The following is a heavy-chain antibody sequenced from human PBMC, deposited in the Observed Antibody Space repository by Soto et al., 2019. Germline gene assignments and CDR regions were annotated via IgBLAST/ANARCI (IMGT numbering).Heavy chain of an antibody. V-gene: IGHV1-3*04. Sequence: ASVKVSCKTSGYTFTTYAMHWVRQAPGQRLEWMGWINTANGNTKYSQKFQGRVSITRDTSAGTAYMELSSLISEDTAVYYCARESGGNSEAFDIWGQGTMGSVS. CDR1: GYTFTTYA. J-gene: IGHJ3*02. CDR3: ARESGGNSEAFDI. D-gene: IGHD2-21*02. CDR2: INTANGNT.